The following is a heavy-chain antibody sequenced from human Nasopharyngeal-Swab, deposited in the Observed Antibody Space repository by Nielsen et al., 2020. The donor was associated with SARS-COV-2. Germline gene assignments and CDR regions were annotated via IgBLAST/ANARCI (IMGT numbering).Heavy chain of an antibody. CDR3: ARVQGYCTGGSCYSVFYYFAMDV. CDR1: GYSFTNYW. Sequence: GESLKISCKGSGYSFTNYWIGWVRQMPGKGLEWMGIIYPGDSETRYSPSFEGQVTISVDKSISTAYLQWRSLKASDTAMYYCARVQGYCTGGSCYSVFYYFAMDVWGQGTTVTVSS. D-gene: IGHD2-15*01. J-gene: IGHJ6*02. CDR2: IYPGDSET. V-gene: IGHV5-51*01.